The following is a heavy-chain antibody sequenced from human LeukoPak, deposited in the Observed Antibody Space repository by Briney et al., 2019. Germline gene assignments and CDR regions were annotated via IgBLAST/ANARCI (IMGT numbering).Heavy chain of an antibody. Sequence: GGSLRVSCAASGFTFSSYAMSWVRQAPGKGLEWVSAISGSGGSTYYADSVKGRFTISRDNSKNTLYLQMNSLRAEDTAVYYCARLLDNYYGMDVWGQGTTVTVSS. CDR1: GFTFSSYA. D-gene: IGHD2-2*03. CDR2: ISGSGGST. J-gene: IGHJ6*02. CDR3: ARLLDNYYGMDV. V-gene: IGHV3-23*01.